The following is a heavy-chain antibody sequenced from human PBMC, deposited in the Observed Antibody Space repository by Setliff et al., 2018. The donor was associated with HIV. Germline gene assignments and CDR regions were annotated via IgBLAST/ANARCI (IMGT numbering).Heavy chain of an antibody. V-gene: IGHV4-59*08. Sequence: SETLSLTCTVSGDSISGHFWNWIRQTPDKGLEWIGRAYYNGQDDHNPSLRSRLTISVDTSKNQFSLTLSSVTAADTAVYYCGRTMTYYYLCMDVWGNGTTVTVSS. J-gene: IGHJ6*03. CDR1: GDSISGHF. CDR2: AYYNGQD. CDR3: GRTMTYYYLCMDV.